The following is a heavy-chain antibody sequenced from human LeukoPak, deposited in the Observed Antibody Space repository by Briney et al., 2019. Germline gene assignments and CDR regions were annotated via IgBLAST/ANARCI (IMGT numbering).Heavy chain of an antibody. CDR3: ARGRRIAAAGSQHLGY. CDR2: MNPNSGNT. Sequence: ASVKVSCKASGYTFTSYDINWVRQAIGQGLEWMGWMNPNSGNTGYAQKFQGRVTMTRNTSISTAYMELSSLRSEDTAVYYCARGRRIAAAGSQHLGYWGQGTLVTVSS. V-gene: IGHV1-8*01. D-gene: IGHD6-13*01. J-gene: IGHJ4*02. CDR1: GYTFTSYD.